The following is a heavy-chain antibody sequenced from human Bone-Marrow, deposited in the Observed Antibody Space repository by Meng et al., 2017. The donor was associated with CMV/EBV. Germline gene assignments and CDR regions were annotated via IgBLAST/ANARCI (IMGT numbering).Heavy chain of an antibody. CDR1: GFTFSNAW. Sequence: GESLKISCAASGFTFSNAWMSWVRQAPGKGLEWVGRIKSKTDGGTTDYAAPVKGRFTISRDDSKNTLYLQMNSLKTEDTAVYYCTSQSVFWIEYGYYYYGMDVWGQGTTVTGSS. V-gene: IGHV3-15*01. CDR2: IKSKTDGGTT. J-gene: IGHJ6*01. D-gene: IGHD3-3*01. CDR3: TSQSVFWIEYGYYYYGMDV.